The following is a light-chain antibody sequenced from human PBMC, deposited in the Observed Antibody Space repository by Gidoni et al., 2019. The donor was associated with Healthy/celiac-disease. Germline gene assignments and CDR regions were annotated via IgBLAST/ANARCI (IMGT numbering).Light chain of an antibody. CDR3: QQYYSTPLT. CDR2: WAS. CDR1: QSVLYSSNNKNY. J-gene: IGKJ3*01. V-gene: IGKV4-1*01. Sequence: IVLTQSPDSLAVSLGERATINCKSSQSVLYSSNNKNYLAWYQQKQGQPPKLLIYWASTRESGVPDRFSGSGSGTDFTLTISSLQAEDVAVYYCQQYYSTPLTFGPGTKVDIK.